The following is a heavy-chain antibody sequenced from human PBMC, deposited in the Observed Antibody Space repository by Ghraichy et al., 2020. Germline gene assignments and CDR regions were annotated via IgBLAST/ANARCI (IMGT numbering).Heavy chain of an antibody. CDR2: INHSGST. CDR1: GGSFSGYY. J-gene: IGHJ4*02. V-gene: IGHV4-34*01. Sequence: SETLSLTCAVYGGSFSGYYWSWIRQPPGKGLEWIGEINHSGSTNYNPSLKSRVTISVDTSKNQFSLKLTSVTAADTAVYYCARILGGMRWGQPLRLDYWGQGTLVTVSS. CDR3: ARILGGMRWGQPLRLDY. D-gene: IGHD1-14*01.